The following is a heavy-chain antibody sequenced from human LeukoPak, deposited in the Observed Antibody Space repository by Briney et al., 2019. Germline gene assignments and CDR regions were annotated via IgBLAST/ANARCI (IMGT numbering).Heavy chain of an antibody. D-gene: IGHD3-22*01. J-gene: IGHJ4*02. CDR3: ARVVVTPWYFDY. CDR1: GFTVSNNC. V-gene: IGHV3-11*06. Sequence: GGSLRLSCAASGFTVSNNCMSWVRQAPGKGLEWVSYISSSSSYTNYADSVKGRFTISRDNAKNSLYLQMNSLRAEDTAVYYCARVVVTPWYFDYWGQGTLVTVSS. CDR2: ISSSSSYT.